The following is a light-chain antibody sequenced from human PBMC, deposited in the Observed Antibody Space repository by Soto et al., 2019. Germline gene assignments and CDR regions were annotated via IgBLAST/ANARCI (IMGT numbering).Light chain of an antibody. CDR3: QQADTYPLT. CDR1: QGISTW. V-gene: IGKV1-12*01. Sequence: DIQMTQSPSSVSASIGDRVTITCRASQGISTWLAWYQQKPGKGSTLLIYAASSLQSGVPSRFSGSGSGTDFTLTISSLQPDDFATYYCQQADTYPLTFGGGTRVEI. J-gene: IGKJ4*01. CDR2: AAS.